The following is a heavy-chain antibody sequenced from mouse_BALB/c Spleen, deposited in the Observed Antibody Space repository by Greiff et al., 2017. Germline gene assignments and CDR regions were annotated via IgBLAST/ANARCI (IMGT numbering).Heavy chain of an antibody. Sequence: VQLQQSGPELVRPGVSVKISCTGSGYTFTDYAMHWVKQSHAKSLEWLGVISTYYGNTNYNQKFKGKATMTVDKSSSTAYMELARLTSEDSDIYYSATNWDDAMDYWGQGTSVTVSS. V-gene: IGHV1-67*01. CDR1: GYTFTDYA. CDR2: ISTYYGNT. D-gene: IGHD4-1*01. J-gene: IGHJ4*01. CDR3: ATNWDDAMDY.